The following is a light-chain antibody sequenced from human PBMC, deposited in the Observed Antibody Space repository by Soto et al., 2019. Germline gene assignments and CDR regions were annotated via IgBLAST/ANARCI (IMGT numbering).Light chain of an antibody. Sequence: ELVLTQYPATLSLSPGDSATLSCRASQSVSSYLAWYQQKTGQAPRILIYDASNRATGIPDRLSGSGSGTDLNLTISSLQPEDFATYYCQKSYSTTITCGQGTRLEIK. CDR1: QSVSSY. J-gene: IGKJ5*01. V-gene: IGKV3-11*01. CDR2: DAS. CDR3: QKSYSTTIT.